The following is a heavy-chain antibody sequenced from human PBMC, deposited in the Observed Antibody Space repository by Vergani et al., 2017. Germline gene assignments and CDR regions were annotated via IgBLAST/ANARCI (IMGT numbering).Heavy chain of an antibody. Sequence: QVQLQESGPGLVKSSETLSLTCSVSFDSIRNLYCNWIRQPPVKGLEWIGSIHYSENTNYNPSLKTRVTISVDTSKNQFSLTLTSVTAADTAVYYCASDTHSGQRADRWGPGILVTVTS. V-gene: IGHV4-59*11. CDR2: IHYSENT. J-gene: IGHJ5*02. CDR3: ASDTHSGQRADR. D-gene: IGHD6-19*01. CDR1: FDSIRNLY.